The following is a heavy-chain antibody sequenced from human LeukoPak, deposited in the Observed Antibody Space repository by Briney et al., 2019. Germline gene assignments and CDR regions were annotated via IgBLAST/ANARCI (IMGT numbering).Heavy chain of an antibody. D-gene: IGHD1-1*01. CDR2: ISAYNGNT. CDR3: ASTPPGTDDAFDI. J-gene: IGHJ3*02. Sequence: ASVKVSCKASGYTFTSYGISWVRQAPGQGLEWMGWISAYNGNTNYAQKPQGRVTMTTDTSTSTAYMELRSLRSDDTAVYYCASTPPGTDDAFDIWGQGTMVTVSS. V-gene: IGHV1-18*01. CDR1: GYTFTSYG.